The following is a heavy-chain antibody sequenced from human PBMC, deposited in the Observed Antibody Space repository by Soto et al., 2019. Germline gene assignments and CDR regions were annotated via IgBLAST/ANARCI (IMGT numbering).Heavy chain of an antibody. CDR2: ISDSGST. Sequence: PGGSLRLSCTASGFTFSRYAMSWVRQAPGKGLEWVSTISDSGSTYYAESVKGRLTTSRDNSKHTLYLQMNSLRAEDTAVYYCAKGGLGDCSTTSCLFHFDYWGVGALVTVSS. CDR3: AKGGLGDCSTTSCLFHFDY. J-gene: IGHJ4*02. V-gene: IGHV3-23*01. CDR1: GFTFSRYA. D-gene: IGHD2-2*01.